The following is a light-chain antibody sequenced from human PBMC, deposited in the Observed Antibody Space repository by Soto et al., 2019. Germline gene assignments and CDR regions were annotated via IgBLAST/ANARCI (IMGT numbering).Light chain of an antibody. CDR1: SGHSSYA. CDR2: LNSDGSH. CDR3: QTWGTGILV. V-gene: IGLV4-69*01. J-gene: IGLJ2*01. Sequence: QSVLTQSPSASASLGASVKLTCTLSSGHSSYAIAWHQQQPEKGPRYLMKLNSDGSHSKGDGIPDRFSVSSSGAERYLTISSLQSEDEADYYCQTWGTGILVFGGGTKVTVL.